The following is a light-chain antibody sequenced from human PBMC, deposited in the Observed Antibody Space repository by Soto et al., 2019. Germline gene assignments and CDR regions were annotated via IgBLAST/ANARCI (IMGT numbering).Light chain of an antibody. J-gene: IGLJ3*02. V-gene: IGLV2-8*01. CDR3: TSSAGDTRLGV. Sequence: QSALTQPPSASGSPGQSGTISCTGTSSDVGGYNYVSWYQQHPGKAPKLMIYEVSKRPSGVPDRFSGSKSGNTASLTVSGLKAEDEADYYCTSSAGDTRLGVLGGGTKLTVL. CDR1: SSDVGGYNY. CDR2: EVS.